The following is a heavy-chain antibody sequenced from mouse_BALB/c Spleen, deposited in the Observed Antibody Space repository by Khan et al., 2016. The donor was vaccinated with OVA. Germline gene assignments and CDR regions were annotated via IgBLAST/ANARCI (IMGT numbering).Heavy chain of an antibody. CDR3: ARSSYSGSSRYAMAY. Sequence: DLVKPGAFVNLSCKASGSTFTSYWINWITQRPGQGLVWLGRFASGSGSTYYNAIFKGKALLFVDTSSSTAYLHLSSLSAEASAGDFRARSSYSGSSRYAMAYRSQGSSVTDSA. CDR2: FASGSGST. CDR1: GSTFTSYW. J-gene: IGHJ4*01. V-gene: IGHV1S41*01. D-gene: IGHD1-1*01.